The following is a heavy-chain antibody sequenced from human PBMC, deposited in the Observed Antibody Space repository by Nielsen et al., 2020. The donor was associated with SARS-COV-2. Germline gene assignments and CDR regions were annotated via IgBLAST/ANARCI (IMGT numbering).Heavy chain of an antibody. J-gene: IGHJ4*02. V-gene: IGHV3-11*01. D-gene: IGHD3-10*01. Sequence: GESLKISCAASGFTFSDSYMSWIRQAPGKGLEWISHITRSGSPIYYADSVKGRFTMSRDNAKNSLFLQMNSLRAEDTAVYYCARGSFGELLSPFDYWGRGTLVTVSS. CDR3: ARGSFGELLSPFDY. CDR1: GFTFSDSY. CDR2: ITRSGSPI.